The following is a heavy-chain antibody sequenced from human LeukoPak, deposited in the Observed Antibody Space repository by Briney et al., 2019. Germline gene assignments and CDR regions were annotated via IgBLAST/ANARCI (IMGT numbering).Heavy chain of an antibody. J-gene: IGHJ4*02. V-gene: IGHV4-39*01. CDR1: GGSISSSSYY. CDR3: ARHVAAAGHLYNFDY. Sequence: SETLSLTCTVSGGSISSSSYYWGWIRQPPGKGLEWIGSIYYSGSTYYNPSLKSRVTISVDTSKNQFSLKLSSVTAADTAVYYCARHVAAAGHLYNFDYWGQGTLVTVSS. D-gene: IGHD6-13*01. CDR2: IYYSGST.